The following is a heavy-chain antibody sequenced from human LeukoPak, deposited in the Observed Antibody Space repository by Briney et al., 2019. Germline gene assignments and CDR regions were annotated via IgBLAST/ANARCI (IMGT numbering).Heavy chain of an antibody. CDR1: GYTFTSYD. D-gene: IGHD3-9*01. Sequence: GASVKVSCKASGYTFTSYDINWVRQATGQGLEWMGWMNPNSGNTGYAQKFQGRVTMTRNTSISTAYMELSSLRSEDTAVYYCARGDILTGYFLSGYYYGMDVWGQGTTVTVSS. CDR2: MNPNSGNT. V-gene: IGHV1-8*01. CDR3: ARGDILTGYFLSGYYYGMDV. J-gene: IGHJ6*02.